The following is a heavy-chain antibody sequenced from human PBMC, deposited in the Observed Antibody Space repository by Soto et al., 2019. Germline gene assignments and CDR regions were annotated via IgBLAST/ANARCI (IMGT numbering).Heavy chain of an antibody. CDR2: IYYSGST. Sequence: QLQLQESGPGLVKPSETLSLTCTVSGGSISSSTYYWGWIRQPPGKGLEWIGTIYYSGSTYYNPSLKSRVTISVDTSKNQFSLKLRSVTAADTAVYYCAGFPGAINSYWGQGTLVTVSS. CDR1: GGSISSSTYY. D-gene: IGHD3-10*01. CDR3: AGFPGAINSY. V-gene: IGHV4-39*01. J-gene: IGHJ4*02.